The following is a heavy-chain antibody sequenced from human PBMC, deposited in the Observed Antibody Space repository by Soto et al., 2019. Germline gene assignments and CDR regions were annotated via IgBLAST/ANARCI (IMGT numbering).Heavy chain of an antibody. J-gene: IGHJ4*02. V-gene: IGHV4-34*01. Sequence: SETLSLTCAVYGGSFSGYYWSWIRQPPGKGLEWIGEINHSGSTNYNPSLKSRVTISVDTSKNQFSLKLSSVTAADTAVYYCARVAGYDYIWGSYRFFDYWGQGTLVTVSS. CDR2: INHSGST. CDR1: GGSFSGYY. D-gene: IGHD3-16*02. CDR3: ARVAGYDYIWGSYRFFDY.